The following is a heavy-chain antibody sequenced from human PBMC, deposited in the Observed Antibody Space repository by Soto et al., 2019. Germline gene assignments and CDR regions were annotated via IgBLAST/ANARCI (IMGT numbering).Heavy chain of an antibody. CDR3: ARTPISISSPFDY. J-gene: IGHJ4*02. Sequence: QVQLVESGGGVVQPGRSLRLSCAASGFTFSSYAMHWVRQAPGKGLEWVAVISYDGSNKYYADSVKGRFTISRDNSKNTLYLQMNSLRAEDTAVYYCARTPISISSPFDYWGQGTLVTVSS. V-gene: IGHV3-30-3*01. CDR1: GFTFSSYA. CDR2: ISYDGSNK. D-gene: IGHD6-13*01.